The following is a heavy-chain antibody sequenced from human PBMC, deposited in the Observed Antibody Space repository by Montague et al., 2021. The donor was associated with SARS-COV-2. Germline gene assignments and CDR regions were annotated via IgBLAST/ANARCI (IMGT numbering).Heavy chain of an antibody. J-gene: IGHJ4*02. CDR1: GFTFDNYG. CDR3: AKARYDSSGYHFEH. Sequence: SLRLSCAVSGFTFDNYGMSWVRQAPGKGLEWVSAISGTGGSTHYADSVRGRFTFSRDNSKNTLYLEMNSLRAEDTAVYYCAKARYDSSGYHFEHWGQGILVTVSS. D-gene: IGHD3-22*01. V-gene: IGHV3-23*01. CDR2: ISGTGGST.